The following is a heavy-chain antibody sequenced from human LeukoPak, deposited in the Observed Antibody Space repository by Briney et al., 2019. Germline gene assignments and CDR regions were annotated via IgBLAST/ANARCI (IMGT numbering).Heavy chain of an antibody. Sequence: PGGSLRLSCAVSGITFRSHGMSWVRQAPGKGLEWVSGISGSGANTFYTDSVKGRFTISRDNSKNTLYLQMNSLRAEDTAVYYCAKVGEGGYTDMAFYFDYWGQGTLVTVSS. CDR1: GITFRSHG. J-gene: IGHJ4*02. CDR3: AKVGEGGYTDMAFYFDY. D-gene: IGHD5-18*01. CDR2: ISGSGANT. V-gene: IGHV3-23*01.